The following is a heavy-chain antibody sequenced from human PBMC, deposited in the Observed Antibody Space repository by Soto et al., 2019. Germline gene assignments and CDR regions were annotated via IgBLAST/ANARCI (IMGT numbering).Heavy chain of an antibody. CDR2: ITRTSSDL. D-gene: IGHD1-1*01. CDR1: GFTFRDYS. CDR3: ARAPSWNEPLHYGLDV. Sequence: PGGSLRLSCAGSGFTFRDYSMFWVRQAPGKGLECVSAITRTSSDLYVDSVKGRFTISRDNAKNSLFLQMNSLGAEDTAVYYCARAPSWNEPLHYGLDVWGPGTSVTVSS. V-gene: IGHV3-21*01. J-gene: IGHJ6*02.